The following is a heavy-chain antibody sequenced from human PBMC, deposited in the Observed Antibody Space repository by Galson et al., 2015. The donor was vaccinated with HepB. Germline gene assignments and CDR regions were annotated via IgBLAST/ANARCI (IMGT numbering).Heavy chain of an antibody. CDR1: GGTFSSYA. D-gene: IGHD2-15*01. Sequence: SCKASGGTFSSYAISWVRQAPGQGLEWMGGIIPIFGTANYAQKFQGRVTITADESTSTAYMELSSLRSEDTAVYYCARELVVVVAARRDYYGMDVWGQGTTVTVSS. J-gene: IGHJ6*02. CDR3: ARELVVVVAARRDYYGMDV. CDR2: IIPIFGTA. V-gene: IGHV1-69*01.